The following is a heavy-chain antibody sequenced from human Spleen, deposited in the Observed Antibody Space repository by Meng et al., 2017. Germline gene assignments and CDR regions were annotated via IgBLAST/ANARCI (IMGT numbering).Heavy chain of an antibody. V-gene: IGHV3-7*01. CDR1: GFTFSSYW. J-gene: IGHJ4*02. CDR3: ARDYYDSSGYPGVFDY. CDR2: IKQDGSEK. D-gene: IGHD3-22*01. Sequence: GGSLRLSCAASGFTFSSYWMSWVRQAPGKGLEWVANIKQDGSEKYYVDSVKGRFTISRDNAKNSLYLQMNSLSAEDTAVYYCARDYYDSSGYPGVFDYWGQGTLVTVSS.